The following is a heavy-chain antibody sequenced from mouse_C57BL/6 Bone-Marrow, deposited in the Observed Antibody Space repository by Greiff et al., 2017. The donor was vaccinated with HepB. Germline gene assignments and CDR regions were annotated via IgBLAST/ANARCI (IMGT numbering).Heavy chain of an antibody. V-gene: IGHV1-19*01. Sequence: VQLQQSGPVLVKPGASVKISCKASGYTFTDYYMNWVKQSHGKSLEWIGVINPYNGGTSYNQKFKGKATLTVDKSSSTAYMELNSLTSEDSAVYYCARSPLPPWFAYWGQGTLVTVSA. D-gene: IGHD5-5*01. CDR1: GYTFTDYY. J-gene: IGHJ3*01. CDR3: ARSPLPPWFAY. CDR2: INPYNGGT.